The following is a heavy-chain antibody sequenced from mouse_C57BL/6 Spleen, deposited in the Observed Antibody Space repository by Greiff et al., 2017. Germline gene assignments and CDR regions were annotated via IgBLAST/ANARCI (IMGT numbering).Heavy chain of an antibody. CDR1: GYTFTSYW. Sequence: VQLQQPGAELVKPGASVKLSCKASGYTFTSYWMQWVKQRPGQGLEWIGEIDPSDSYTNYNQKFKGKATLTVDTSSSTAYMQLSSLTSEDSAVYYCARRRRAYAMDYWGQGTSVTVSS. CDR3: ARRRRAYAMDY. V-gene: IGHV1-50*01. D-gene: IGHD3-3*01. CDR2: IDPSDSYT. J-gene: IGHJ4*01.